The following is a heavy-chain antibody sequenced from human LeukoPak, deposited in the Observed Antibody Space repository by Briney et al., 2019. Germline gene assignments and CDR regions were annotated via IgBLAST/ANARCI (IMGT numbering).Heavy chain of an antibody. CDR3: ARRVGSSSWFFDY. J-gene: IGHJ4*02. D-gene: IGHD6-13*01. CDR1: GYSFTSYW. V-gene: IGHV5-51*01. CDR2: IYPGDSGT. Sequence: GESLKISCKGSGYSFTSYWIAWVRQMPGKGLEWMGIIYPGDSGTRYSPSFQGQVTISADKSISTAYLQWSGLKASDTAMYYCARRVGSSSWFFDYWGQGTLVTVSS.